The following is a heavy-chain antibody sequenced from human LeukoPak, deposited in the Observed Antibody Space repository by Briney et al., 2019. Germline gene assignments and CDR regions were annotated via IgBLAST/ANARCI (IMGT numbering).Heavy chain of an antibody. V-gene: IGHV3-73*01. J-gene: IGHJ3*02. CDR3: TSGGPYDAFAI. CDR1: GFTFSGSA. D-gene: IGHD6-25*01. Sequence: GGSLKLSCAASGFTFSGSAMHWVRQASGKGLEWVGRIRSKANSYATAYAASVNGRFTISRDDSKNTAYLQMNSLKTEDTAVYYCTSGGPYDAFAIWGQGTMVTVSS. CDR2: IRSKANSYAT.